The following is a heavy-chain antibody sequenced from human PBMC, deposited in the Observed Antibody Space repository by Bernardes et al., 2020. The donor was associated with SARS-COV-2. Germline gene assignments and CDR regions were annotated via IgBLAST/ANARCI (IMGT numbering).Heavy chain of an antibody. V-gene: IGHV1-2*04. CDR3: AREAPCSSTSCYELPFDY. CDR2: INPNSGGT. Sequence: SVKVSCKASGYTFTGYYMHWVRQAPGQGLEWMGWINPNSGGTNYAQKFQGWVTMTRDTSISTAYMELSRLRSDDTAVYYCAREAPCSSTSCYELPFDYWGQGTLVTVSS. J-gene: IGHJ4*02. CDR1: GYTFTGYY. D-gene: IGHD2-2*01.